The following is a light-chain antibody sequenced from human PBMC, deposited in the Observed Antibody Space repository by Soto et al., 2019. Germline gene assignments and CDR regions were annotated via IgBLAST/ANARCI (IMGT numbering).Light chain of an antibody. CDR2: QAS. CDR3: QQYSRYSA. J-gene: IGKJ2*01. V-gene: IGKV1-5*03. CDR1: QSIKIY. Sequence: IQVTQSPAPLSASVGYTFTITCRASQSIKIYLAWYRQKPGKAPXXLIYQASILEPGVPSRFSGRGSGTEFTLTISSMKPDDFATYYCQQYSRYSAFGQGTKVDIK.